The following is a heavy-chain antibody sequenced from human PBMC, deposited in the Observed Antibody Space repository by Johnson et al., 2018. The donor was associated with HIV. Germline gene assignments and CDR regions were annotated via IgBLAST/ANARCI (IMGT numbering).Heavy chain of an antibody. V-gene: IGHV3-66*02. Sequence: VQLLKSGGGLVQPGGSLRLSCAASGFTFSSYAMHWVRQAPGKVLEWVSVLYTGGSTFYADSVKGRFTISRDNSKNTLYLQMNSLRTEDTAVYYCARGRGALDIWGQGTVVTVSS. CDR2: LYTGGST. CDR1: GFTFSSYA. J-gene: IGHJ3*02. D-gene: IGHD3-16*01. CDR3: ARGRGALDI.